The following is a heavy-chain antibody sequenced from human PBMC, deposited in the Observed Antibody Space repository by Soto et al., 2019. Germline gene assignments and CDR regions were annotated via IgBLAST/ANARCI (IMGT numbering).Heavy chain of an antibody. Sequence: GGSLRLSCAASGFTFSSYAMSWVRQAPGKGLEWVSHISGSGGSTYFADSVKGRFTISRDNSKNTLYVQMNSLRAEDTAVYYCAKIWTTVTTTGAFDIWGQGTMVTVSS. CDR1: GFTFSSYA. J-gene: IGHJ3*02. D-gene: IGHD4-17*01. CDR2: ISGSGGST. CDR3: AKIWTTVTTTGAFDI. V-gene: IGHV3-23*01.